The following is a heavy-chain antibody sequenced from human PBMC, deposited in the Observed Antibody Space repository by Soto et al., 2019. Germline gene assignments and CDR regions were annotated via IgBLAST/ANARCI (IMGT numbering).Heavy chain of an antibody. J-gene: IGHJ5*02. Sequence: GASVKVSCKASGYTFTRYGISWVRQAPGQGLEWTGWISAYNGNTNYAQKLQGRVTTTTDTSTSTAYMELRSLRSDDTAVYYCARDRRYDDSSGSIDWFDPWGQGTLVTLSS. CDR2: ISAYNGNT. V-gene: IGHV1-18*01. D-gene: IGHD3-22*01. CDR3: ARDRRYDDSSGSIDWFDP. CDR1: GYTFTRYG.